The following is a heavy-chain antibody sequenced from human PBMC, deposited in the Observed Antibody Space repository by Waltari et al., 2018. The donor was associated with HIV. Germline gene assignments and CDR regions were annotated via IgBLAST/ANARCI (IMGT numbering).Heavy chain of an antibody. Sequence: QVRLVQSGAEVKKPGASVRVSCKASGYTFTSYYMHWMRQAPGQGLEWMGIINHSGGSTTEAKIFQGRVTRTRYTSPSTVYMDLSSLASEATAVYYCARTLYDILTCYLIFYSPFDYWGQGTLVTVSS. CDR1: GYTFTSYY. D-gene: IGHD3-9*01. CDR3: ARTLYDILTCYLIFYSPFDY. CDR2: INHSGGST. V-gene: IGHV1-46*03. J-gene: IGHJ4*02.